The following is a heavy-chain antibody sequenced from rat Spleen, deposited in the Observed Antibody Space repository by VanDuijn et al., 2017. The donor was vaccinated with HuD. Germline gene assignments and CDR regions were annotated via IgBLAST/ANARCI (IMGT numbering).Heavy chain of an antibody. J-gene: IGHJ4*01. CDR2: MWYDGDT. V-gene: IGHV2-63*01. CDR1: GFSLTSYS. D-gene: IGHD1-2*01. Sequence: QVQLKESGPGLVQPSETLSLTCTVSGFSLTSYSVSWVRQPSGKGPEWMGRMWYDGDTAYNSALKSRLSISRDTSNNQVFLKMNSLQTDDTGTYYCTREDYSSYSVMDAWGQGASVTVSS. CDR3: TREDYSSYSVMDA.